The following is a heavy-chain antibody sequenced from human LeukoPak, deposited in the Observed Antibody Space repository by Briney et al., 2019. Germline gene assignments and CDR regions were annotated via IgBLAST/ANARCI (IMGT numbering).Heavy chain of an antibody. CDR2: IIPILGIA. D-gene: IGHD6-13*01. Sequence: GASVKVSCKASGGTFSSYAISWVRQAPGQGLEWMGRIIPILGIANYAQKFQGRVTITADKSTSTAYMELSSLRSEDTAVYYCARVNGIAAADQSDYWGRGTLVTVSS. J-gene: IGHJ4*02. V-gene: IGHV1-69*04. CDR3: ARVNGIAAADQSDY. CDR1: GGTFSSYA.